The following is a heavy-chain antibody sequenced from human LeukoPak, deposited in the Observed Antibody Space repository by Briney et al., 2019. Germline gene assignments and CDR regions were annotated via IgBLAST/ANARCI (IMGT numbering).Heavy chain of an antibody. V-gene: IGHV3-30*04. CDR2: ISYDGSNK. Sequence: GGSLRLSCAASGFTFSSYAMHWVRQAPGKGLEWVAVISYDGSNKYYADSVKGRFTISRDNSKNTLYLQMNSLRSEDTAVYYCARGAWSSSGYTALYYFDYWGQGTLVTVSS. CDR1: GFTFSSYA. CDR3: ARGAWSSSGYTALYYFDY. J-gene: IGHJ4*02. D-gene: IGHD3-22*01.